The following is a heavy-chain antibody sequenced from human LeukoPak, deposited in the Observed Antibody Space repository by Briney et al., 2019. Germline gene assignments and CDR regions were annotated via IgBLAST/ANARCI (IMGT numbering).Heavy chain of an antibody. CDR2: NGQP. D-gene: IGHD6-19*01. CDR1: GATVSNAYYH. CDR3: VRESLVAVSRYYFYLMDV. V-gene: IGHV4-61*01. Sequence: SETLSLTCTVSGATVSNAYYHWSWIRQAPGKGLEWIGHNGQPNYNPSLQSRLSISVDTSKEQLSLSLSSVTAADTAVYYCVRESLVAVSRYYFYLMDVWGQGTSVTVSS. J-gene: IGHJ6*02.